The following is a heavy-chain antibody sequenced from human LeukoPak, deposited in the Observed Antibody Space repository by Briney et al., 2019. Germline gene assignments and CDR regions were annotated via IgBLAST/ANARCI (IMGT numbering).Heavy chain of an antibody. CDR2: INPSGGST. Sequence: GASVKVSCKASGYTFTSYYMHWVRQAPGQGLEWMGIINPSGGSTSYAQKFQGRVTMTRDTSTSTVYMELSSLRSEDTAVYYCARDQENGIAAAGKGYWGQGTLVTVSS. D-gene: IGHD6-13*01. J-gene: IGHJ4*02. V-gene: IGHV1-46*01. CDR3: ARDQENGIAAAGKGY. CDR1: GYTFTSYY.